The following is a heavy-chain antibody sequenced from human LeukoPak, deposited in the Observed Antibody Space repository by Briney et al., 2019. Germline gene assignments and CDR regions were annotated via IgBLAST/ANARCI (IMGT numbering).Heavy chain of an antibody. J-gene: IGHJ4*02. V-gene: IGHV4-30-4*01. CDR3: ATYYVGRGGSGY. CDR1: GASISSGAYH. CDR2: NGKS. Sequence: SETLSLTCTVSGASISSGAYHWSWIRQAPGNGLEWIGQNGKSDDNPSLKSRVTISVDTSKNQLSLRLTAVTTADTALYCCATYYVGRGGSGYWGQGTLVTVSS. D-gene: IGHD3-10*02.